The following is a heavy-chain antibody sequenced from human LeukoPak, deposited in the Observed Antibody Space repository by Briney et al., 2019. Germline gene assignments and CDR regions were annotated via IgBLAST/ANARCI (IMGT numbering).Heavy chain of an antibody. CDR1: GFTFSSYW. CDR2: IYYSGST. D-gene: IGHD4-17*01. Sequence: KSGGSLRLSCAASGFTFSSYWMSWVRQAPGKGLEWIGSIYYSGSTYYNPSLKSRVTISVDTSKNQFSLKLSSVTAADTAVYYCARVGNYGDYVGAFDIWGQGTMVTVSS. V-gene: IGHV4-39*07. CDR3: ARVGNYGDYVGAFDI. J-gene: IGHJ3*02.